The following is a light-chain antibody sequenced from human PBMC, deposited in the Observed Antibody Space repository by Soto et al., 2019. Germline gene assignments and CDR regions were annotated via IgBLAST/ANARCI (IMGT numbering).Light chain of an antibody. CDR3: ASWDDRLGAVI. CDR2: SNN. V-gene: IGLV1-47*02. J-gene: IGLJ2*01. Sequence: VLTQPPSASGTPGQRVFISCSGSSSNIGGTNYAYWYQQLPGAAPKLLMHSNNLRPSGVPERISGSKSGTSASLAISGLRSEDEAVYHCASWDDRLGAVIFGGGTKVTVL. CDR1: SSNIGGTNY.